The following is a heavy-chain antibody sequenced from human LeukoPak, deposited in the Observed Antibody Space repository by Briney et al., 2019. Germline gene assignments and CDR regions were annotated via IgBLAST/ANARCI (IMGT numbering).Heavy chain of an antibody. CDR2: MKPDGSES. J-gene: IGHJ6*03. Sequence: GGSLRLSCAVSGLTFSGSWITWIRQAPGKGLEWVASMKPDGSESWYVDSVKGRFTISRDNSKNTLYLQMNSLRAEDTAVYYCAKDAQWELLSYYYYMDVWGKGTTVTVSS. CDR1: GLTFSGSW. CDR3: AKDAQWELLSYYYYMDV. V-gene: IGHV3-7*01. D-gene: IGHD1-26*01.